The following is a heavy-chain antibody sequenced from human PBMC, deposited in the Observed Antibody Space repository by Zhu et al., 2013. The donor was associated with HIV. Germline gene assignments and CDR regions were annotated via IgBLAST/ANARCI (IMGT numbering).Heavy chain of an antibody. V-gene: IGHV1-46*01. CDR3: ARGTYGSGRSFDY. J-gene: IGHJ4*02. Sequence: QVQLVQSGAEVKKPGASVKVSCKASGYTFTDYYMNWVRQAPGQGLEWMGMINPSGGNANYAQKFQGRVTMTRDASTSTVYMDVSSLTSEDTALYYCARGTYGSGRSFDYWGQGTLVTVSS. CDR2: INPSGGNA. CDR1: GYTFTDYY. D-gene: IGHD3-10*01.